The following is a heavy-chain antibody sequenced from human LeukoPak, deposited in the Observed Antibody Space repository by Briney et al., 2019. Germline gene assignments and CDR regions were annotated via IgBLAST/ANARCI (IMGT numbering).Heavy chain of an antibody. CDR2: ISGSGGST. Sequence: GGSLRLSCAASGFTFSSYGMSWVRQAPGKGLEWVSTISGSGGSTYYADSVKGRFAISRDNFKTTLYLQMNSLRAEDSAVYYCAKDHNNRRSDVLRYFDYWGQGTLVTVST. CDR3: AKDHNNRRSDVLRYFDY. V-gene: IGHV3-23*01. CDR1: GFTFSSYG. D-gene: IGHD4-17*01. J-gene: IGHJ4*02.